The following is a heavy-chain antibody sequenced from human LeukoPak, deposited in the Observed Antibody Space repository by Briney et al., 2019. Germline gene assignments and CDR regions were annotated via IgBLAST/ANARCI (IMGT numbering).Heavy chain of an antibody. CDR1: GFTFSSYA. D-gene: IGHD3-10*01. V-gene: IGHV3-23*01. CDR2: ISVRGGST. Sequence: PGGSLRLSCAASGFTFSSYAMSWVRQAPGKGLEWVSAISVRGGSTYYADSVKGRFTISRDNSKNTLYLQMNSLRAEDTAVYYCAKFGVWFGDFYYYYMDVWGKGTTVTVSS. J-gene: IGHJ6*03. CDR3: AKFGVWFGDFYYYYMDV.